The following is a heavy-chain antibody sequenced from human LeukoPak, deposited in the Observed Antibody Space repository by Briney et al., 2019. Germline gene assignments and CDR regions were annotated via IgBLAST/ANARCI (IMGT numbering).Heavy chain of an antibody. CDR2: ISSSSSYI. Sequence: PGGSLRLSCAASGFTFSSYSMNWVRQAPGRGLEWVSSISSSSSYIYYAASVKDRFTISRDNAKNSLYLQMDSLRAEDTAVYYCARGGQKYSSGWFNDAFDIWGQGTMVTVSS. CDR1: GFTFSSYS. D-gene: IGHD6-19*01. V-gene: IGHV3-21*01. CDR3: ARGGQKYSSGWFNDAFDI. J-gene: IGHJ3*02.